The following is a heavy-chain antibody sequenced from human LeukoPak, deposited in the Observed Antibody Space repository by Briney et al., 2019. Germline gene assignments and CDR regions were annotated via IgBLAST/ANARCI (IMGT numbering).Heavy chain of an antibody. Sequence: GASVKVSCKASGYTFTSYDINWVRQATGQGLEWMGWISAYNGNTNYAQKLQGRVTMTTDTSTSTAYMELRSLRSDDTAVYYCARRTPTVTTIYYYYYGMDVWGQGTTVTVSS. CDR3: ARRTPTVTTIYYYYYGMDV. D-gene: IGHD4-17*01. J-gene: IGHJ6*02. V-gene: IGHV1-18*01. CDR2: ISAYNGNT. CDR1: GYTFTSYD.